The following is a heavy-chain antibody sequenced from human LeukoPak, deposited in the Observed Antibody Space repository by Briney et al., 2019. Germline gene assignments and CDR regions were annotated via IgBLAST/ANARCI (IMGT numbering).Heavy chain of an antibody. V-gene: IGHV1-69*13. CDR3: ARVAAVSGNTGYFDY. CDR2: IIPTFGTT. CDR1: GGTFSNYA. J-gene: IGHJ4*02. D-gene: IGHD6-19*01. Sequence: SVKVSCKASGGTFSNYAISWVRQAPGQGLEWMGEIIPTFGTTNYAQKFQGRVTITADDSTSTAYMELSSLRSEDTAVYYCARVAAVSGNTGYFDYWGQGTLVTVSS.